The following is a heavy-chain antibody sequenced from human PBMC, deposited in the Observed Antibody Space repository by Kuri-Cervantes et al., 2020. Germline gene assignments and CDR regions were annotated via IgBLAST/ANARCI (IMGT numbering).Heavy chain of an antibody. Sequence: SVKVSCKASGGTFSSYAISWVRQAPGQGLEWMGGIIPIFGTANYAQKFQGRVTITADKSTSAAYMELSSLRSEDTAVYYCARETVIAALDYWGQGTLVTVSS. V-gene: IGHV1-69*06. CDR3: ARETVIAALDY. J-gene: IGHJ4*02. D-gene: IGHD6-13*01. CDR1: GGTFSSYA. CDR2: IIPIFGTA.